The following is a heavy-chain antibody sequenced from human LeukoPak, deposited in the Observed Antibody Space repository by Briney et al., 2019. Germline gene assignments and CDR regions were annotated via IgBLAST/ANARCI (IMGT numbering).Heavy chain of an antibody. Sequence: GGSLRLSCAASGFTVSSNYVSWVRQAPGKGLEWVSVIYSGGSTYYADSVKGRFTISRDNSKNTLYLQMNSLRAEDTAVYYCASFRGDGYNYLDYWGQGTLVTVSS. CDR3: ASFRGDGYNYLDY. CDR2: IYSGGST. D-gene: IGHD5-24*01. J-gene: IGHJ4*02. CDR1: GFTVSSNY. V-gene: IGHV3-53*01.